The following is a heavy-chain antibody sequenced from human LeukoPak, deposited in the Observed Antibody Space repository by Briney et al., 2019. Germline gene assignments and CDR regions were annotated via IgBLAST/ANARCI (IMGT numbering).Heavy chain of an antibody. CDR1: GFTFSSYS. CDR2: ISSSSSYI. CDR3: ARVLNSYCDGY. D-gene: IGHD1-26*01. V-gene: IGHV3-21*01. Sequence: GGSLRLSCAASGFTFSSYSMNWVRQAPGKGLEWVSSISSSSSYIYYADSVKGRFTISRDNSKNSLYLQMNSLRAEDTAVYYCARVLNSYCDGYWGQGTLVTVSS. J-gene: IGHJ4*02.